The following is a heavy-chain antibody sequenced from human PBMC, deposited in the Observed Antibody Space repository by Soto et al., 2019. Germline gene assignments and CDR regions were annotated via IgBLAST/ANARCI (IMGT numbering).Heavy chain of an antibody. Sequence: EVQLVESGGGLIQPGGSLRLSCAASGFTVSSNYMSWVRQAPGKGLEWVSVIYSGGFANYADSVKGRFTISRDNSKNTLFLQMHRLTAENPAVYYCTRDRGCSGGVDYWGRGTLVTVSS. CDR1: GFTVSSNY. CDR2: IYSGGFA. D-gene: IGHD3-10*02. V-gene: IGHV3-53*01. J-gene: IGHJ4*02. CDR3: TRDRGCSGGVDY.